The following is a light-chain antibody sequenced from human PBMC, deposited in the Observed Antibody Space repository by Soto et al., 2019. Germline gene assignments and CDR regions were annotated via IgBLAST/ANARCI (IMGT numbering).Light chain of an antibody. V-gene: IGKV1-17*01. CDR2: ATS. J-gene: IGKJ2*02. CDR3: QQANSYPCT. Sequence: DIQMTQSPFSLSASVGDRVTITCRASQGIRNLGWFQQKPGEAPKRLVYATSSLESGVPSRFSGSAAGTQVRLTISSLQLEVFAPYFCQQANSYPCTFGRGNNL. CDR1: QGIRN.